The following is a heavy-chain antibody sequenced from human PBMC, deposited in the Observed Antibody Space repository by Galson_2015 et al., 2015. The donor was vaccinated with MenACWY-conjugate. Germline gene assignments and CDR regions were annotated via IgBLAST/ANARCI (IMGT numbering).Heavy chain of an antibody. CDR1: GYTFTSYA. CDR3: ARDGVRASCGRGCFSSYFDH. V-gene: IGHV1-3*01. J-gene: IGHJ4*02. D-gene: IGHD2-21*02. Sequence: SVKVSCKASGYTFTSYAMHWVRQAPGQRLEWMGWINAGNGNTKYSQKFQGRVTITRDTSASTAYMELSSLRSEDTAVYYCARDGVRASCGRGCFSSYFDHWGQGILVTVSS. CDR2: INAGNGNT.